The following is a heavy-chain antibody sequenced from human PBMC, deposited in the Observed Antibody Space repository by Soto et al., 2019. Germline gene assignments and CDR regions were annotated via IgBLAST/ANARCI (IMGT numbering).Heavy chain of an antibody. J-gene: IGHJ4*02. V-gene: IGHV1-18*04. CDR1: GYTFTSYG. Sequence: VSVKVSCKASGYTFTSYGISWVRQAPGQGLEWMGWISAYNGNTNYAQKLQGRVNMTTETSTSTAYMELRRLRSDDTAVYYCARDPAVAGTIPSSTLDXWGQGTLVTVSX. CDR3: ARDPAVAGTIPSSTLDX. D-gene: IGHD6-19*01. CDR2: ISAYNGNT.